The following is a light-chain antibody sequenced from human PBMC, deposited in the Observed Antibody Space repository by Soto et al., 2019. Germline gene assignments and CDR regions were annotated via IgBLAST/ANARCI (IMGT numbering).Light chain of an antibody. CDR2: AAS. V-gene: IGKV1-39*01. J-gene: IGKJ5*01. CDR1: QSISSY. Sequence: DIQMTQSPSSLSASVGDRVTITCRASQSISSYLNWYQQKPGKAPKLLIYAASSLQSGVPSRFSGSGSGTDFTLTISSLQPEDFATYYCQQSYSTPPLTSGLGTRLE. CDR3: QQSYSTPPLT.